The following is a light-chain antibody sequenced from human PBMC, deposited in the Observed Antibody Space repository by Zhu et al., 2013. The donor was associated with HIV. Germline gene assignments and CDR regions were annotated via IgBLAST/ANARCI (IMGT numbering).Light chain of an antibody. J-gene: IGKJ4*01. Sequence: EIVMTQSPATLSVSPGERATLSCRASQSVSSSYLAWYQQKPGQAPRLLIYGASNRATGIPARFSGSGSGSDFTLTISSLEPEDFAVYYCQQRRNWPLTFGGGIKVEIK. V-gene: IGKV3D-20*02. CDR3: QQRRNWPLT. CDR2: GAS. CDR1: QSVSSSY.